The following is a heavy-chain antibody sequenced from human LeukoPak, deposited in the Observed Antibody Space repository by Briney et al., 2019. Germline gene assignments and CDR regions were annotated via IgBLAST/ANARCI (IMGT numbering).Heavy chain of an antibody. Sequence: GGSLRLSCAASGFTFSSYGMHWVRQAPGKGLEWVAFIRYDGSNKYYADSVKGRFTISRDNSKNTLYLQMNSLRVEDTAVYYCAKDYGSGREADGFDIWGQGTMVTVSS. D-gene: IGHD3-10*01. J-gene: IGHJ3*02. CDR3: AKDYGSGREADGFDI. V-gene: IGHV3-30*02. CDR2: IRYDGSNK. CDR1: GFTFSSYG.